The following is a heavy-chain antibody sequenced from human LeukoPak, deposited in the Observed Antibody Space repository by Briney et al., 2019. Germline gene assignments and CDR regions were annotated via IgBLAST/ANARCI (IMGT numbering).Heavy chain of an antibody. V-gene: IGHV3-53*01. CDR1: GFTFSSYA. D-gene: IGHD2-15*01. Sequence: GGSLRLSCAASGFTFSSYAMHWVRQAPGQGLEWVSVIYSGGDTYYAGSVKGRFTISKDNSDNRLYLQMNSLRVDDTAVYYCASHYCSSGSCYVDYWGQGTLVTVSS. CDR3: ASHYCSSGSCYVDY. CDR2: IYSGGDT. J-gene: IGHJ4*02.